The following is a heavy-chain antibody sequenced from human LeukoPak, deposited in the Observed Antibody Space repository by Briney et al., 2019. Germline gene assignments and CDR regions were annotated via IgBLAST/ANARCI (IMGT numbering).Heavy chain of an antibody. CDR3: ARDLGQYYDTSDNWFDP. J-gene: IGHJ5*02. CDR1: GFIFSSYA. Sequence: PGGSLRLSCAASGFIFSSYAMTWVRQAPGKGLDWVSVISGGGDTTYYADSVKGRFTISRDNAKNTLNLQMNSLRAEDTAVYYCARDLGQYYDTSDNWFDPWGQGTLVTVSS. V-gene: IGHV3-23*01. D-gene: IGHD3-22*01. CDR2: ISGGGDTT.